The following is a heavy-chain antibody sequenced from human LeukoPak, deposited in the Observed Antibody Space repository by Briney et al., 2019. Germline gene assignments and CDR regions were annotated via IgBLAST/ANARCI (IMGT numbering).Heavy chain of an antibody. J-gene: IGHJ4*02. V-gene: IGHV3-53*01. CDR3: ARDLISSGSGSYYGGYFDY. CDR1: GFTFSSYS. Sequence: GGSLRLSCAASGFTFSSYSMNWVRQAPGKGLEWVSVIYSGGSTYYADSVKGRFTISRDNSKNTLYLQMNSLRAEDTAVYYCARDLISSGSGSYYGGYFDYWGQGTLVTVSS. D-gene: IGHD3-10*01. CDR2: IYSGGST.